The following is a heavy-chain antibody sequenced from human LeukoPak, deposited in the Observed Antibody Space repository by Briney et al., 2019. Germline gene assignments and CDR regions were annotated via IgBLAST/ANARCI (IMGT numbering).Heavy chain of an antibody. D-gene: IGHD6-13*01. V-gene: IGHV1-69*06. CDR3: ARWQQPMNGLV. Sequence: SVKVSCKASGYTFTSYGISWVRQAPGQGLEWMGGIIPIFGTANYAQKFQGRVTITADKSTSTAYMELSSLRSEDTAVYYCARWQQPMNGLVWGQGTLVTVSS. CDR1: GYTFTSYG. J-gene: IGHJ4*02. CDR2: IIPIFGTA.